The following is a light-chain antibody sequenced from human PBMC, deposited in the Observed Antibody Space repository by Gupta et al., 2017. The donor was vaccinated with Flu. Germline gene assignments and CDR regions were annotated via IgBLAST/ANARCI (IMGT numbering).Light chain of an antibody. J-gene: IGKJ4*01. CDR1: QRRRHSNGYKS. CDR2: LAS. V-gene: IGKV2-28*01. Sequence: VTPGEPASISCSSSQRRRHSNGYKSLDWYLHEPGQCPQLLIYLASKRASGVRVRFSGSGSGIAFTLRISRGEAEAVGVYYSSRWLQIPITFGGGTKVEIK. CDR3: SRWLQIPIT.